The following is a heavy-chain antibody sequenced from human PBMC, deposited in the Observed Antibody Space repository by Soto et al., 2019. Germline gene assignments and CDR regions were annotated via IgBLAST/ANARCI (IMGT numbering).Heavy chain of an antibody. CDR1: GGSISIYY. J-gene: IGHJ4*02. V-gene: IGHV4-59*01. D-gene: IGHD6-13*01. CDR2: IYYSGST. Sequence: SETLSLTCTVSGGSISIYYWSWIRQPPGKGLEWIGYIYYSGSTNYNPSLKSRVTISVDTSKNQFSLKLSSVTAADTAVYYCARGYDDSSWYYFDYWGQGTLVTVSS. CDR3: ARGYDDSSWYYFDY.